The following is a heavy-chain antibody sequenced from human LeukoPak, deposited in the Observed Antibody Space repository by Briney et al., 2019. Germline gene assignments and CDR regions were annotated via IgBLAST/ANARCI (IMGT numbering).Heavy chain of an antibody. CDR1: GFTFSSYV. V-gene: IGHV3-30*18. CDR2: KSYDGSNE. J-gene: IGHJ4*02. D-gene: IGHD3-16*01. CDR3: AKDGVIKFGGVKGYFDY. Sequence: PGGSLRLPCAASGFTFSSYVMHWLRQAPGKGLEWVAVKSYDGSNEYYADSVKGRFTISRDNSKNTLYLQMNSLRAEDTAVYHCAKDGVIKFGGVKGYFDYWGQGTLVTVSS.